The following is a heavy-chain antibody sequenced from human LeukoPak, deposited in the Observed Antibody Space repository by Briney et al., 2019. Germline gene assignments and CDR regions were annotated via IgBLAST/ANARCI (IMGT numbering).Heavy chain of an antibody. Sequence: SETLSLTCAVSGYSISSGYYWGWIRQPPGKGLEWIGSFYHGGSTYYNPSLKSRVTISVDTSKNQLSLKVGSVTAADTAMYYCARHSGSSSYFDYWGQGTLVTVSS. CDR1: GYSISSGYY. J-gene: IGHJ4*02. CDR2: FYHGGST. V-gene: IGHV4-38-2*01. D-gene: IGHD6-6*01. CDR3: ARHSGSSSYFDY.